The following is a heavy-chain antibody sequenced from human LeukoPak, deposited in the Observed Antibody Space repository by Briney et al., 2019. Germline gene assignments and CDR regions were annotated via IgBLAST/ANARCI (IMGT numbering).Heavy chain of an antibody. V-gene: IGHV3-30*02. J-gene: IGHJ4*02. D-gene: IGHD3-10*02. CDR3: AKTYAYVALDY. CDR2: IRYDGSNK. CDR1: GFTFSSYS. Sequence: PGGSLRLSCAASGFTFSSYSMNWVRQAPGKGLEWVAFIRYDGSNKYYADSVKGRFTISRDNSKNTLYLQMNSLRAEDTAVYYCAKTYAYVALDYWGQGTLVTVSS.